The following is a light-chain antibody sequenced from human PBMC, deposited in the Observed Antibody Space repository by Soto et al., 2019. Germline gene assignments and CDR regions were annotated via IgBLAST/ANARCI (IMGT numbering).Light chain of an antibody. CDR3: MQALQTPL. Sequence: DIVLTLSPLSLPVIPGEPASISCRSSQSLLHSNGYNYLDWYMQKPGQSPQLLIYLGSNRASGVPDRFSGSGSGTDFTLKISRVEAEDVGVYYCMQALQTPLFGQGTRLEIK. J-gene: IGKJ5*01. CDR2: LGS. CDR1: QSLLHSNGYNY. V-gene: IGKV2-28*01.